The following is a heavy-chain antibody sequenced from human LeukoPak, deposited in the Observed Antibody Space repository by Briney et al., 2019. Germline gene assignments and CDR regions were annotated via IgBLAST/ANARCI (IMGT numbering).Heavy chain of an antibody. J-gene: IGHJ4*02. Sequence: ASVKVSCKASGYTFTSYYMHWVRQAPGQGLEWMGIINPSGGSTSYAQKFQGRVTMTRDMSTSTVYMELSSLRSEDTAVYYCARETQLGRSMVYWGQGTLVTVSS. D-gene: IGHD3-10*01. CDR3: ARETQLGRSMVY. V-gene: IGHV1-46*01. CDR1: GYTFTSYY. CDR2: INPSGGST.